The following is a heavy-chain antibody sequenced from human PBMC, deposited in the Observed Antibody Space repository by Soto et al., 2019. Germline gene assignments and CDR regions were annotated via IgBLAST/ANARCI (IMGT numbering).Heavy chain of an antibody. Sequence: SLRLSCTSSRFTVSSNYMSWVRQAPLKGLEWVSVIYSGGSTYYADSVKGRFTISRHNSKNTLYLQMNSLRAEDTAVYYCARVDNWFEPWGQGTLVTSPQ. V-gene: IGHV3-53*04. CDR2: IYSGGST. CDR1: RFTVSSNY. J-gene: IGHJ5*02. CDR3: ARVDNWFEP.